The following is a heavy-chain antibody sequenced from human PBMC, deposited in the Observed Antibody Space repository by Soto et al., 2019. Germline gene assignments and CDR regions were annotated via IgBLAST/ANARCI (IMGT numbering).Heavy chain of an antibody. V-gene: IGHV4-39*01. Sequence: SETLSLTCTVSGGSISSSSYYWGWIRQPPGKGLEWIGSIYYSGSTYYNPSLKSRVTISVDTSKNQFSLKLSSVTAADTAVYYCARHDVSYYYDSSGDPNKGLFDYWGQGTLVTVSS. CDR2: IYYSGST. J-gene: IGHJ4*02. CDR3: ARHDVSYYYDSSGDPNKGLFDY. CDR1: GGSISSSSYY. D-gene: IGHD3-22*01.